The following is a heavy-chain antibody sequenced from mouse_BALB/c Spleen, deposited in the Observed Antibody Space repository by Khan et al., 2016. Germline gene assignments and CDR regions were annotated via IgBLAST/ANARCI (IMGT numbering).Heavy chain of an antibody. CDR3: ARKLTRHYFDY. CDR1: GYSITSDYA. J-gene: IGHJ2*01. D-gene: IGHD4-1*01. V-gene: IGHV3-2*02. CDR2: ISYSGST. Sequence: VQLKESGPGLVKPSQSLSLTCTVTGYSITSDYAWNWIRQFPGNKLEWMGYISYSGSTSYNPSLKSRISITRDTSKNQFFLQLNSVTTEDTATYYCARKLTRHYFDYWGQGTTLTVSS.